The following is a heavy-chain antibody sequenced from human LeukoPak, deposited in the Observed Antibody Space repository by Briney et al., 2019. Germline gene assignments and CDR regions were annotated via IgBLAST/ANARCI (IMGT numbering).Heavy chain of an antibody. V-gene: IGHV1-69*05. CDR3: ARDPSPYYDSSGYYPINAFDY. J-gene: IGHJ4*02. CDR2: IILIFGTA. CDR1: GGTFSSYA. D-gene: IGHD3-22*01. Sequence: GSSVKVSCKASGGTFSSYAISWVRQAPGQGLEWMGGIILIFGTANYAQKFQGRVTITTDESTSTAYMELSSLRSEDTAVYYCARDPSPYYDSSGYYPINAFDYWGQGTLVTVSS.